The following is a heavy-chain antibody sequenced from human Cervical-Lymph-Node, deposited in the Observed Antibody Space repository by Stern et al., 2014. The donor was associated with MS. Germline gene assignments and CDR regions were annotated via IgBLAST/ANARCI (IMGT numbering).Heavy chain of an antibody. J-gene: IGHJ3*02. CDR3: AKTLGRSYHDPFDM. CDR2: ISCNGGSR. CDR1: GFTFDAYA. Sequence: EVQLVESGGGLVQPGRSLRLSCAASGFTFDAYALHWVRQAPGKGLEWVSGISCNGGSRNSADSVQDRVTISRDNAKNSLYLQMSSLRPEDTAFYYCAKTLGRSYHDPFDMWGQGTMVTVSS. D-gene: IGHD3-16*02. V-gene: IGHV3-9*01.